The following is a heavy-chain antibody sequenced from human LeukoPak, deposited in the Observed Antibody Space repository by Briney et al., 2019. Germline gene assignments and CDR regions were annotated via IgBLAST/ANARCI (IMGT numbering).Heavy chain of an antibody. CDR3: ARGGYSYGYVSVSYYYGMDV. V-gene: IGHV4-34*01. J-gene: IGHJ6*04. CDR2: INHSGST. Sequence: AAETLSLTCAVYGGSFSGYYWSWIRQPPGKGLEWIGEINHSGSTNYNPSLRGRVTISVDTSKNQFSLKLSSVTAADTAVYYCARGGYSYGYVSVSYYYGMDVWGKGTTVTVSS. CDR1: GGSFSGYY. D-gene: IGHD5-18*01.